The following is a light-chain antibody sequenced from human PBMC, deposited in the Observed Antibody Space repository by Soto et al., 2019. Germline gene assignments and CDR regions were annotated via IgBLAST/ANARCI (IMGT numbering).Light chain of an antibody. CDR1: HIINNNY. V-gene: IGKV3-20*01. CDR2: GAS. Sequence: EIVLTQSPGTLSLSPGEGAILSCRASHIINNNYLDWYQQKPGQAPRLLTYGASSRATGIPDRFSGGGSGTDFTLTVTRLEPEDFAVYYCQQYGSSITFGQGTRLEIK. CDR3: QQYGSSIT. J-gene: IGKJ5*01.